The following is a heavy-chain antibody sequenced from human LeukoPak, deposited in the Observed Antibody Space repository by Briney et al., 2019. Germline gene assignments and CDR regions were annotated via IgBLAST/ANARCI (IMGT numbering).Heavy chain of an antibody. CDR3: ARTYYGSGSYIGSYYYYMDV. CDR2: IIPMIGTA. CDR1: GGTFSTYG. Sequence: SVKVSCKASGGTFSTYGISWVRQAPGQGPEWMGGIIPMIGTARYAQKFQGRVTITADASTSTAYMELSSLRSEDTAVYYCARTYYGSGSYIGSYYYYMDVWGKGTTVT. J-gene: IGHJ6*03. V-gene: IGHV1-69*13. D-gene: IGHD3-10*01.